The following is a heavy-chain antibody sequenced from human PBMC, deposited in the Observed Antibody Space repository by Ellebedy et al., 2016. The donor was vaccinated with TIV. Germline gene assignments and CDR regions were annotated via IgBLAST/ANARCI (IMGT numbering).Heavy chain of an antibody. CDR1: GGSISSGGYY. J-gene: IGHJ4*02. D-gene: IGHD3-10*01. CDR2: IYYSGST. Sequence: SETLSLTXTVSGGSISSGGYYWSWIRQHPGKGLEWIGYIYYSGSTYYNPSLKSRVTISVDTSKNQFSLKLSSVTAADTAVYYCAREGSYGSGSYYSRNDYWGQGTLVTVSS. V-gene: IGHV4-31*03. CDR3: AREGSYGSGSYYSRNDY.